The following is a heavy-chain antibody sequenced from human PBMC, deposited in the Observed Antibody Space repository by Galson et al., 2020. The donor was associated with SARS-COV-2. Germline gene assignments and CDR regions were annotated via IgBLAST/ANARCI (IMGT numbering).Heavy chain of an antibody. Sequence: SGPTLVKPTQTLTLTCTFSGFSLSTSGMCVSWIRQPPGKPLEGLARFDWDDDKYYSTSLKTRLTISKDTSKNQVVLTMTNMDPVDTATYYCARELAAAVPFDYWGQGTLVTVSS. D-gene: IGHD6-13*01. CDR3: ARELAAAVPFDY. J-gene: IGHJ4*02. CDR1: GFSLSTSGMC. CDR2: FDWDDDK. V-gene: IGHV2-70*11.